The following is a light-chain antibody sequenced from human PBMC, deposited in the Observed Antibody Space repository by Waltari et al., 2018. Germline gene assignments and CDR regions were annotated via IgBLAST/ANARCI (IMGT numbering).Light chain of an antibody. CDR3: YSTDSSGHDRV. CDR1: ALPKKY. CDR2: EDI. V-gene: IGLV3-10*01. J-gene: IGLJ3*02. Sequence: SYELTQPPSVSVSPGQTARITCSGDALPKKYAYWYQQKSGQAPVLVSYEDIKRPSGILEGFSGSSSGTTATLTISGAHVEDEADYYCYSTDSSGHDRVFGGGTKLTVL.